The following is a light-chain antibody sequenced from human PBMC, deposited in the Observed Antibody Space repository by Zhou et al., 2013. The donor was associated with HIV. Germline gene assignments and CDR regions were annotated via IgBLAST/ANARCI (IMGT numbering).Light chain of an antibody. CDR3: QQSYSTPLT. V-gene: IGKV1-39*01. CDR2: VAS. CDR1: QDIRSD. J-gene: IGKJ5*01. Sequence: DIQMTQSPSSLSASVGDRVTISCRASQDIRSDLGWYQHKPGRAPKRLISVASSLQSGVPSRFSGSAAGTDFTTDFTLTISNLQPEDFATYYCQQSYSTPLTFGQGTRLEIK.